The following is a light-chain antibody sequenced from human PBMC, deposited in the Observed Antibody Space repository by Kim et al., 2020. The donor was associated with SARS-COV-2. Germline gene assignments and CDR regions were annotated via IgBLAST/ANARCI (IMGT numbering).Light chain of an antibody. CDR2: AAS. CDR1: QSVATY. J-gene: IGKJ2*01. CDR3: QQTYTVPFT. Sequence: GDRVTITCRASQSVATYLNWYQQKPGKAPKLIIYAASTLQSAVPSRFSGSGSGTAFTLTISSLQPEDFATYYCQQTYTVPFTFGQGTKLEIK. V-gene: IGKV1-39*01.